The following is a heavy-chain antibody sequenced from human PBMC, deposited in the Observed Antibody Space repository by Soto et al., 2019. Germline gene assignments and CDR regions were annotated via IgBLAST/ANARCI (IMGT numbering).Heavy chain of an antibody. J-gene: IGHJ3*02. CDR2: IRSKAYGGTT. V-gene: IGHV3-49*04. CDR1: GFSFGDYA. D-gene: IGHD2-15*01. CDR3: TRDVVCSGGSRCGPDSFDI. Sequence: GGALRLSCTASGFSFGDYAMSWVRQAPGKGLEWVGFIRSKAYGGTTEYAASVKGRFTISRDDSKSIAYLQMNSLKTEDTAVYYCTRDVVCSGGSRCGPDSFDIWGQGTMGTVS.